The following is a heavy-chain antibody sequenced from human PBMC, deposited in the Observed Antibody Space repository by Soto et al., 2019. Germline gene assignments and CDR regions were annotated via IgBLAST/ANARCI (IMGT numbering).Heavy chain of an antibody. J-gene: IGHJ6*02. Sequence: QVQLQESGPGLVKPSQTLSLTCTVSGGSISSGGYYWSWIRQHPGKGLEWIGYLYYSGSTYYNPSRKSRVTISVDTSKNQFSLKLSSVTAADTAVYYCAASCVGCGGFNYYGMDVWGQGTTVTVSS. D-gene: IGHD2-21*01. CDR2: LYYSGST. V-gene: IGHV4-31*03. CDR3: AASCVGCGGFNYYGMDV. CDR1: GGSISSGGYY.